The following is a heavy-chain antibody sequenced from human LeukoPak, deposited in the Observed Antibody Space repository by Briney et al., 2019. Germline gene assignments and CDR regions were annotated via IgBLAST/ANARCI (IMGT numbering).Heavy chain of an antibody. CDR2: ISSSGSTI. CDR1: GFTFSDYY. J-gene: IGHJ4*02. V-gene: IGHV3-11*04. D-gene: IGHD2-2*01. CDR3: ARASNCISTTCSVDY. Sequence: GGSLRLSCAASGFTFSDYYMSWIRQAPGKGLEWVSYISSSGSTIYYADSVKGRFTISRDNSKNTLYVQMNSLRAEDTAVYYCARASNCISTTCSVDYWGQGTLVTVSS.